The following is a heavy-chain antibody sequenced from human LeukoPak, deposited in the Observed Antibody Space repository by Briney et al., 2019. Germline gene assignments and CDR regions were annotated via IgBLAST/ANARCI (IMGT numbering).Heavy chain of an antibody. J-gene: IGHJ3*02. CDR3: AKGGRITMIVVVEDAFDI. CDR2: ISWNSGSI. V-gene: IGHV3-9*01. CDR1: GFTFDDYA. Sequence: GGSLRLSCAASGFTFDDYAMHWVRQAPGKGLEWGSGISWNSGSIGYADSVKGRFTISRDNAKNSLYLQMNSLRAEDTALYYCAKGGRITMIVVVEDAFDIWGQGTMVTVSS. D-gene: IGHD3-22*01.